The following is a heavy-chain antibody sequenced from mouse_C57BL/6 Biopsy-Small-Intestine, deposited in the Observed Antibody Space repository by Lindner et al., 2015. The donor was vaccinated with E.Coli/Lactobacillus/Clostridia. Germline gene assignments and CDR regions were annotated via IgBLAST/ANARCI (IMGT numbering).Heavy chain of an antibody. Sequence: SVKVSCKASTDTFTNYFVHWVRQAPGQGPEWLGIFYPNGVTTVYAQKFQGRITMTRDSSASTVYMELNSLTSEDTAVYYCARNTRLPNCGGDCSAPLVFWGQGTLVTVSS. V-gene: IGHV1-64*01. CDR1: TDTFTNYF. D-gene: IGHD3-2*02. J-gene: IGHJ4*01. CDR2: FYPNGVTT. CDR3: ARNTRLPNCGGDCSAPLVF.